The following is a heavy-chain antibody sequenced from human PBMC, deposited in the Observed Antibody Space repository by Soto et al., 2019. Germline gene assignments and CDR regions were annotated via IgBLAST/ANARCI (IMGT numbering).Heavy chain of an antibody. V-gene: IGHV3-30*18. Sequence: GGSLRLSCAASGFTFSSYGMHWVRQAPGKGLEWVAVISYDGSNKYYADSVKGRFTISRDNSKNTLYLQMNSLRAEDTAVYYCAKDPGDCGGDCYDYFDYWGQGTLVTVSS. J-gene: IGHJ4*02. CDR3: AKDPGDCGGDCYDYFDY. CDR1: GFTFSSYG. CDR2: ISYDGSNK. D-gene: IGHD2-21*02.